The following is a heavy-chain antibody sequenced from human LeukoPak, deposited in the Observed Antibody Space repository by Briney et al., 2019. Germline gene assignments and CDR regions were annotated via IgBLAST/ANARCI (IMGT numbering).Heavy chain of an antibody. J-gene: IGHJ6*04. CDR2: INPSGGST. CDR3: ARGQTLGAYDIVTGWPYGMDV. D-gene: IGHD3-9*01. Sequence: APVKVSCKASGYTFTIYYMHWVRQAPGQGLEWMGIINPSGGSTSYAQKFQGRVAMTRDTSTSTVYMELNSLRSDDTAVYYCARGQTLGAYDIVTGWPYGMDVWGKGTTVTVSS. V-gene: IGHV1-46*01. CDR1: GYTFTIYY.